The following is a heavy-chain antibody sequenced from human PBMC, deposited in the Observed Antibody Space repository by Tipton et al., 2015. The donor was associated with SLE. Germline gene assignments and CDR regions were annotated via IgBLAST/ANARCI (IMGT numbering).Heavy chain of an antibody. J-gene: IGHJ4*02. CDR1: GFNFRTSV. V-gene: IGHV3-30*03. CDR3: AREEDITSAGAFDY. Sequence: SLRLSCAASGFNFRTSVMHWVRQAPGKGLEWVAVIADDGSYKYYADSVKGRFTISRDDSKNTLYLQMNSLRAEDTAVYYCAREEDITSAGAFDYWGQGALITVSS. CDR2: IADDGSYK. D-gene: IGHD2-15*01.